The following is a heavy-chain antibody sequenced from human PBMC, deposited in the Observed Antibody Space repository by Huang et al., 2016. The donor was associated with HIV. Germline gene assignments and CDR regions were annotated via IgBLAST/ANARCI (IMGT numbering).Heavy chain of an antibody. V-gene: IGHV1-69*13. CDR1: EGTFSSYS. CDR3: ARAALVNNQYFDY. D-gene: IGHD5-18*01. CDR2: IIPIFGTT. J-gene: IGHJ4*02. Sequence: VQLIQSGAEVKKTGSSVRVSCRASEGTFSSYSIGWMRQAPGQGLEWSGGIIPIFGTTTYAQKFQGRVSIAADESMSTAYMDLNSLRSEDTAVYYCARAALVNNQYFDYWGQGTLVTVSS.